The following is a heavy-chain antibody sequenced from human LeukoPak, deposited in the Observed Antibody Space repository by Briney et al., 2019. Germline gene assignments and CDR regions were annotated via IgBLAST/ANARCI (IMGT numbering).Heavy chain of an antibody. CDR3: ARDPGARPDYFDY. D-gene: IGHD6-6*01. V-gene: IGHV1-18*04. J-gene: IGHJ4*02. CDR1: GCTFATYY. Sequence: GASVKVSCKASGCTFATYYIHWVRQAPGQGLEWTGWISAYNGNTNYAQKLQGRVTMTTDTSTSTAYMELRSLRSDDTAVYYCARDPGARPDYFDYWGQGTLVTVSS. CDR2: ISAYNGNT.